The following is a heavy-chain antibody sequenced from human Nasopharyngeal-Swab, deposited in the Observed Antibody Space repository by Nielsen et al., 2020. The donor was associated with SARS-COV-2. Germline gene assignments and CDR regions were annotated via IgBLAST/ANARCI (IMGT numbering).Heavy chain of an antibody. D-gene: IGHD1-26*01. V-gene: IGHV3-11*06. CDR3: ARDTFNLRIVGATTALDY. Sequence: WIRQPPGKGLEWVSYISSSSSYTNYADSVKGRFTISRDNAKNSLYLQMNSLRAEDTAVYYCARDTFNLRIVGATTALDYWGQGTLVTVSS. CDR2: ISSSSSYT. J-gene: IGHJ4*02.